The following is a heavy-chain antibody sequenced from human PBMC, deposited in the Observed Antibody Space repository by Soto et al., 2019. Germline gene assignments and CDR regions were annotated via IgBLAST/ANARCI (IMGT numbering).Heavy chain of an antibody. CDR2: ISGSGGST. D-gene: IGHD3-22*01. Sequence: GWSLRLSCAASGFTFSSYAMSWVRQAPGKGLEWVSSISGSGGSTYYADSVKGRFTISRDNSKNTLYLQMKSLRAEDTAVYYCAKDRLPYYYDSSGYVNYYYYGMEVWGEGTTVTVSS. V-gene: IGHV3-23*01. CDR3: AKDRLPYYYDSSGYVNYYYYGMEV. J-gene: IGHJ6*04. CDR1: GFTFSSYA.